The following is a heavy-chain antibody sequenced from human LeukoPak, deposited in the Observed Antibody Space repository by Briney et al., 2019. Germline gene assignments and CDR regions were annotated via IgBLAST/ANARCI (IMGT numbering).Heavy chain of an antibody. CDR1: GFTFSSQA. CDR2: ISTDSLTI. Sequence: GGSLRLSCAASGFTFSSQAMNWVRQAPGKGLEWISSISTDSLTIKYADFVSGQFTISRDNAEHLLFLQMNSLRAEDTAVYYCSRKAQTGSHSGPFDIWGQGTLVTVSS. D-gene: IGHD1-26*01. V-gene: IGHV3-48*04. J-gene: IGHJ3*02. CDR3: SRKAQTGSHSGPFDI.